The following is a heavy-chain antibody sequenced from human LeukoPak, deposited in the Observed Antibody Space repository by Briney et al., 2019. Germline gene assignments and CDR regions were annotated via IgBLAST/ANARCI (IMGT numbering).Heavy chain of an antibody. CDR2: IYYSGST. J-gene: IGHJ6*03. V-gene: IGHV4-39*01. CDR3: ARTQNSGSYYYYYYYMDV. CDR1: GGSISSSSYY. D-gene: IGHD1-26*01. Sequence: SETLSLTCTVSGGSISSSSYYWGWIRQPPGKGLEWIGSIYYSGSTYYNPSLKSRVTISVDTSKNQFSLKLSSVTAADTAVYYCARTQNSGSYYYYYYYMDVWGKGTTVTVSS.